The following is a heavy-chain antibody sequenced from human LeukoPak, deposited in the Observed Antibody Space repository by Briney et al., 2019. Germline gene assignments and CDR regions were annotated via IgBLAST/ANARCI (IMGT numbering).Heavy chain of an antibody. V-gene: IGHV3-48*01. Sequence: GGSLRLSCAASGFTFSSYSMNWVRQAPGKGLEWVSYISSSSSSISYADSVKGRLTISRDNAKNSLYLQMNSLRAEDTAVYYCARDLGLDYWGQGTLVTVSS. CDR2: ISSSSSSI. D-gene: IGHD1-26*01. CDR3: ARDLGLDY. CDR1: GFTFSSYS. J-gene: IGHJ4*02.